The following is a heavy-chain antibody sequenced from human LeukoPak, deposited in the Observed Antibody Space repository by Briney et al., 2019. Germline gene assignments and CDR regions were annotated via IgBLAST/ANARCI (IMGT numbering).Heavy chain of an antibody. V-gene: IGHV3-23*01. CDR3: AKDFFNDY. CDR1: GFTFSTYA. D-gene: IGHD2/OR15-2a*01. J-gene: IGHJ4*02. Sequence: PGGSLRLSCAASGFTFSTYAMSWVRQAPGRGLERVSTISGSGDSTYYADSVKGRFTISRDNSKNTLYLQMNSLRAEDTAVYYCAKDFFNDYWGQGTLVTVSS. CDR2: ISGSGDST.